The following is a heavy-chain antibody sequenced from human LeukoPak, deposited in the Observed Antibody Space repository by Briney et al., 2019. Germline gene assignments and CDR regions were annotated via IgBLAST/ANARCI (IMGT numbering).Heavy chain of an antibody. CDR3: ARVREDSSGYYNWFDP. D-gene: IGHD3-22*01. V-gene: IGHV1-69*05. Sequence: VASVKVSCKASGGTFSSYAISWVRQAPGQGLEWMGGIIPIFGTANYAQKFQGRVTITTDESTSTAYMELSSLRSEDTAVYYCARVREDSSGYYNWFDPWGQEPWSPSPQ. CDR1: GGTFSSYA. J-gene: IGHJ5*02. CDR2: IIPIFGTA.